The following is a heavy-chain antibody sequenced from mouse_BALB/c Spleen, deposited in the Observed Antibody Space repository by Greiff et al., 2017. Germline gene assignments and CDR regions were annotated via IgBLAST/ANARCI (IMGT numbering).Heavy chain of an antibody. CDR1: GYSITSDYA. J-gene: IGHJ3*01. Sequence: DVKLVESGPGLVKPSQSLSLTCTVTGYSITSDYAWNWIRQFPGNKLEWMGYISYSGSTSYNPSLKSRISITRDTSKNQFFLQLNSVTTEDTATYYCARFDGNRFAYWGQGTLVTVSA. V-gene: IGHV3-2*02. CDR3: ARFDGNRFAY. CDR2: ISYSGST. D-gene: IGHD2-1*01.